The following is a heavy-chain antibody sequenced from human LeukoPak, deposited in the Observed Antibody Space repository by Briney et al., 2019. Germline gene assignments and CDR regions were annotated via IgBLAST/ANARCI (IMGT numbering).Heavy chain of an antibody. J-gene: IGHJ4*02. V-gene: IGHV3-21*01. CDR1: GFTFSSYS. D-gene: IGHD6-13*01. Sequence: GGSLRLSCAASGFTFSSYSMNWVRQAPGKGLEWVSSISSSSSYIYYADSVKGRFTISRDNAKNSLYLQMNSLRAEDTAVYYCASKGIAAAGTALETFIPFDYWGQGTLVTVSS. CDR2: ISSSSSYI. CDR3: ASKGIAAAGTALETFIPFDY.